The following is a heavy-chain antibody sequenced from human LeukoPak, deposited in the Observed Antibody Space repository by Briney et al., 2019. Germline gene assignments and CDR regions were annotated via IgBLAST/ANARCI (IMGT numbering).Heavy chain of an antibody. D-gene: IGHD4-17*01. CDR1: GFTFSSHS. J-gene: IGHJ4*02. CDR2: ISGSSSSI. V-gene: IGHV3-21*06. Sequence: GGSLTVSCAASGFTFSSHSMNWVRQAPGKGLEWVSSISGSSSSIYYADSVKGRFTISRDNAKNSLYLQMNSLRADDTAVYYCATPPSTVPRGKFDYWGQRTVVPVSS. CDR3: ATPPSTVPRGKFDY.